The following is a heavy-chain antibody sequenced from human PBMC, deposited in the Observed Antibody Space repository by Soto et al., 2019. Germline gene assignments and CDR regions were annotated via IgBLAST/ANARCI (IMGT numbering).Heavy chain of an antibody. CDR2: VVGSGVST. CDR3: ATSPRGAARPGVDS. D-gene: IGHD6-6*01. Sequence: GGSLRLSCAASGFTFSSFAMTWVRQAPGKGLEWVSDVVGSGVSTYYADSAKGRFTISRDNSKNTLFLQMNRLRAEDTALYYCATSPRGAARPGVDSWGQGTLVTVS. J-gene: IGHJ4*02. V-gene: IGHV3-23*01. CDR1: GFTFSSFA.